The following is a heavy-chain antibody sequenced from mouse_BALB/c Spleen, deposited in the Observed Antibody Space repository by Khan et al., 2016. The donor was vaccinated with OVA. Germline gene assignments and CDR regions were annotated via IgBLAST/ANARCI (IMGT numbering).Heavy chain of an antibody. CDR1: GYSFTSYY. CDR3: TRHGYVAWFTY. D-gene: IGHD2-2*01. V-gene: IGHV1S135*01. Sequence: EVKLQESGPELMKPGASVKISCKAFGYSFTSYYIHWVKQSHGKSLEWIGYVDPFSGGTTYNQKFKGKATLTVDKSSSTAYIHFSNLTSEDSAVYYCTRHGYVAWFTYWGQGTLVTVSA. CDR2: VDPFSGGT. J-gene: IGHJ3*01.